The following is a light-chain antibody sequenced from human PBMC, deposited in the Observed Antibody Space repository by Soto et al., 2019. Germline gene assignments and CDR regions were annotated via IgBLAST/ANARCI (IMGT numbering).Light chain of an antibody. CDR3: QQFNAYPLT. CDR1: QGISDY. Sequence: DIQLTQSPSFLSASVGDRVTISCRASQGISDYLAWYQQKPGKAPRLLIYGASTLQSGVPSRFSGSASGTEFTLTISSLQPEDFATYFCQQFNAYPLTFGGGTKLEIK. J-gene: IGKJ4*01. CDR2: GAS. V-gene: IGKV1-9*01.